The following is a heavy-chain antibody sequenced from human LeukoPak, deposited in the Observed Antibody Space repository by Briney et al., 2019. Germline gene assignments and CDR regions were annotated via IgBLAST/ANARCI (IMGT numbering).Heavy chain of an antibody. J-gene: IGHJ5*02. CDR2: IGGTGDAT. Sequence: PWGSLRLSCAASGFNFKLSAMTWVRQAPGKGLEWVSAIGGTGDATYYADSVKGRFVIPIDNSRNTLDLQMNSLRVEDTATYYCARDRGPFVGIDNNWFDPWGQGTLVIVSS. CDR3: ARDRGPFVGIDNNWFDP. D-gene: IGHD1-26*01. CDR1: GFNFKLSA. V-gene: IGHV3-23*01.